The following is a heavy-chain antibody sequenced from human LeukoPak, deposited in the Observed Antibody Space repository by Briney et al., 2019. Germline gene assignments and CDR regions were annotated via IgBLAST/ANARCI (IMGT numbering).Heavy chain of an antibody. Sequence: SETLSLTCTVSGGSIITYYWSWIRQPPGKGLEWIAFTHSSRNTGYNPSLKSRVTLSLDTSKNQFSLKLSSVTAADTAVYYCAVEYGSGSYLAFDIWGQGTMVTVSS. CDR3: AVEYGSGSYLAFDI. D-gene: IGHD3-10*01. CDR1: GGSIITYY. J-gene: IGHJ3*02. V-gene: IGHV4-59*12. CDR2: THSSRNT.